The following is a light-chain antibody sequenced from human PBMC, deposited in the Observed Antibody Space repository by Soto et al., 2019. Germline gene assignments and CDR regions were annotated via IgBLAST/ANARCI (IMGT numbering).Light chain of an antibody. CDR3: CSYARSSTYV. CDR2: EVT. CDR1: SSDVGGYNY. Sequence: QSVLTQPASVSGSPGQSITISCTGTSSDVGGYNYVSWYQQHPGKAPKLMIYEVTNRPSGVSNRFSGSTSGNTASLTISGLQAEDEAHYYCCSYARSSTYVFGTGTKVTVL. J-gene: IGLJ1*01. V-gene: IGLV2-14*01.